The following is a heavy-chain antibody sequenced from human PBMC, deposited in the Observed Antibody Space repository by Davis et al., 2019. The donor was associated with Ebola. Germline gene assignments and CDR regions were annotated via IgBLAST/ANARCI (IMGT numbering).Heavy chain of an antibody. CDR1: GGSISGYV. V-gene: IGHV4-59*01. CDR3: ARGSQWLGPDY. J-gene: IGHJ4*02. Sequence: SETLSLTCSVSGGSISGYVWSWVRQSPGRGLEFIAYIYYSGFINYNPSLESRVTISLDTPKKQFSLKLSSVTAADTAVYYCARGSQWLGPDYWGQGTPVTVSS. CDR2: IYYSGFI. D-gene: IGHD6-19*01.